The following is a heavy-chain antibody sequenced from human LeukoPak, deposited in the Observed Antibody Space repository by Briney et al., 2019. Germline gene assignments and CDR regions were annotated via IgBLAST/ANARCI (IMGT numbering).Heavy chain of an antibody. CDR3: ARDNGPPVVVVAATVDDAFDI. CDR1: GDSVSSNSAA. V-gene: IGHV6-1*01. Sequence: SQTLSLTCAISGDSVSSNSAAWNWIRQSPSRGLEWLGRTYYRSKRYNDYAVSVKSRITINPDTSKNQFSLQLNSVTPEDTAVYYCARDNGPPVVVVAATVDDAFDIWGQGTMVTVSS. D-gene: IGHD2-15*01. CDR2: TYYRSKRYN. J-gene: IGHJ3*02.